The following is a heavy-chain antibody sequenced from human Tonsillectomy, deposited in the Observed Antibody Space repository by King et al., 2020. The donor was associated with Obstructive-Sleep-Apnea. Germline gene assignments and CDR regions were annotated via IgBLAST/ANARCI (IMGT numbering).Heavy chain of an antibody. D-gene: IGHD6-13*01. CDR1: EFTFSSCA. CDR2: ISYKGNKN. V-gene: IGHV3-30*01. J-gene: IGHJ6*02. Sequence: VQRVESGGGVVQPGRSLRLSCAASEFTFSSCAMHWVSQVPGKGREWVAGISYKGNKNYSADSVKGRFTIPRENSKNTLYLQMNSLRHEDTAVYYCARELYSSSWDGLDVWGQGTTLTVSS. CDR3: ARELYSSSWDGLDV.